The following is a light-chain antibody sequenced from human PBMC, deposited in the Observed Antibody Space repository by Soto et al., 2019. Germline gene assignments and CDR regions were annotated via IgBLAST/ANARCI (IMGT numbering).Light chain of an antibody. V-gene: IGLV2-14*01. J-gene: IGLJ3*02. Sequence: QSALTQSAPVSGSPGQSITISCTGTSSDVGGYNYVSWYQQHPGKAPKLIIYEVSNRPSGVSNRFSGSKSGNTASLTISGLQAEDEADYYCSSYTRNSPWVFGGGTKLTVL. CDR2: EVS. CDR1: SSDVGGYNY. CDR3: SSYTRNSPWV.